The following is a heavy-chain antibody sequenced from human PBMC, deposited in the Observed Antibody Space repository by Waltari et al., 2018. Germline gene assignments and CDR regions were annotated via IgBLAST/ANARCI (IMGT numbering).Heavy chain of an antibody. CDR2: LSSDGTTR. Sequence: QVQLVESGGGVVQPGGSLTLSCVASGFIFSDYPMQWVRHVPGKGLQVLAILSSDGTTRRFADSVKGRFSISRDNSKNMLYLQMNSLRVDDTAYYFCATNEIPWHWGQGTLVTVSS. D-gene: IGHD2-2*02. CDR3: ATNEIPWH. CDR1: GFIFSDYP. J-gene: IGHJ4*02. V-gene: IGHV3-30*14.